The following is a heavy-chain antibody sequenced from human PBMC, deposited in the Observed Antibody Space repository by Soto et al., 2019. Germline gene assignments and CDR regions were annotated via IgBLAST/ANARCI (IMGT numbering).Heavy chain of an antibody. CDR3: ARGPDIYDFWSGYYPRKSYYYYYGMDV. Sequence: GESLKISCKGSGYSFTSYWIGWVRQMPGKGLEWMGIIYPGDSDTRYSPSFQGQVTISADKSISTAYLQWSSLKASDTAMYYCARGPDIYDFWSGYYPRKSYYYYYGMDVWGQGTTVTVSS. CDR1: GYSFTSYW. J-gene: IGHJ6*02. V-gene: IGHV5-51*01. CDR2: IYPGDSDT. D-gene: IGHD3-3*01.